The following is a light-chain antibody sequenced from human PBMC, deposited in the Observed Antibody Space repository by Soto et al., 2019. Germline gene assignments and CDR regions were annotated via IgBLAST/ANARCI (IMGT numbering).Light chain of an antibody. CDR3: QQYNNWPLT. CDR1: QSVSSN. J-gene: IGKJ4*01. V-gene: IGKV3-15*01. Sequence: EIVMTQSPATLSVSPGERATLSCRASQSVSSNLAWYQQKPGQTPRLLIYDASSRATGIPARFSGSGSWTDFTLTISSLQSEDFAVYYCQQYNNWPLTFGGGTNVEIK. CDR2: DAS.